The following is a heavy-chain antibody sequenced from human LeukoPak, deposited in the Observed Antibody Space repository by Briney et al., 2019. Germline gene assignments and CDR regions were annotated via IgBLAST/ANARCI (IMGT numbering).Heavy chain of an antibody. J-gene: IGHJ4*02. Sequence: PGGSLRLSCAASGFTFSSFVMNWVRQAPGKGLEWVSGISGSGGGTYYADSVKGRFTISRDNSKNTLYLQMNSLRAEDTAVYYCARVVYGGWYFDYWGQGTLVTVSS. CDR3: ARVVYGGWYFDY. D-gene: IGHD4-23*01. V-gene: IGHV3-23*01. CDR1: GFTFSSFV. CDR2: ISGSGGGT.